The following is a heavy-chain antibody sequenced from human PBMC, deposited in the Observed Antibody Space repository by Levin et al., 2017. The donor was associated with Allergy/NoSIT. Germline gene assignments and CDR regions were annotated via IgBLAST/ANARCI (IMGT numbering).Heavy chain of an antibody. D-gene: IGHD4-17*01. J-gene: IGHJ4*02. CDR3: ATFDYGDYVSGSDY. V-gene: IGHV7-4-1*02. CDR1: GYTFTSYA. Sequence: ASVKVSCKASGYTFTSYAMNWVRQAPGQGLEWMGWINTNTGNPTYAQGFTGRFVFSLDTSVSTAYLQISSLKAEDTAVYYCATFDYGDYVSGSDYWGQGTLVTVSS. CDR2: INTNTGNP.